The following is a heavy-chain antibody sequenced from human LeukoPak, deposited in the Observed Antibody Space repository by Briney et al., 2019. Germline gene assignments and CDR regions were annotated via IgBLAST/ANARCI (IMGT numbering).Heavy chain of an antibody. CDR3: ARTEYYYDSSGYLIDAFDI. V-gene: IGHV3-23*01. D-gene: IGHD3-22*01. J-gene: IGHJ3*02. CDR2: ISGSGGST. CDR1: GFTFSSYA. Sequence: QPGRSLRLSCAASGFTFSSYAMSWVRQAPGKGLEWVSAISGSGGSTYYADSVKGRFTISRDNSKNTLYLQMNSLRAEDTAVYYCARTEYYYDSSGYLIDAFDIWGQGTMVTVSS.